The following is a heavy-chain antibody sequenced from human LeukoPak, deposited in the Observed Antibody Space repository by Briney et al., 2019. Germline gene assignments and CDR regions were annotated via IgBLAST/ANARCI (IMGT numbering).Heavy chain of an antibody. J-gene: IGHJ6*03. CDR3: AREGTGSYMDV. CDR2: ISWRNIDI. V-gene: IGHV3-21*01. Sequence: GGSLRLSCAASGFTLSSYNMKWVRQAPGKGLEWVSSISWRNIDIEYADSVKGRFTISRDNAKKSLYLQMNNLRAEDTAVYYCAREGTGSYMDVWGKGTTVTVSS. D-gene: IGHD1/OR15-1a*01. CDR1: GFTLSSYN.